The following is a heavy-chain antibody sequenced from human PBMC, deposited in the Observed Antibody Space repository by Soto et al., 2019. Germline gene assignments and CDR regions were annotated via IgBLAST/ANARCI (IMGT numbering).Heavy chain of an antibody. V-gene: IGHV1-69*01. J-gene: IGHJ6*02. CDR1: GGTFSSYA. CDR3: ARDLKRYYDSSGYGYYYYGMDV. CDR2: IIPIFGTA. D-gene: IGHD3-22*01. Sequence: QVQLVQSGAEVKKPGSSVKVSCKASGGTFSSYAISWVRQAPGQGLEWMGGIIPIFGTANYAQKFQGRVTITADESTNTAYMELSSLRSDDTAVYYCARDLKRYYDSSGYGYYYYGMDVWGQGSTFTVAS.